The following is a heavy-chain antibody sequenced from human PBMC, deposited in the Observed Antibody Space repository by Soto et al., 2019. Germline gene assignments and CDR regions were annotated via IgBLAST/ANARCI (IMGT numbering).Heavy chain of an antibody. V-gene: IGHV3-74*01. CDR3: ARDLTAGDTY. CDR1: GFTFSSYR. D-gene: IGHD7-27*01. Sequence: GGSLRLSCAASGFTFSSYRMHWVRQVPGKGLVWVSRINSDGSTTNYADSVKGRFTISRDNAKSTLYLQMNSLRAEDSAVYYCARDLTAGDTYWGQGTQVTVSS. J-gene: IGHJ4*02. CDR2: INSDGSTT.